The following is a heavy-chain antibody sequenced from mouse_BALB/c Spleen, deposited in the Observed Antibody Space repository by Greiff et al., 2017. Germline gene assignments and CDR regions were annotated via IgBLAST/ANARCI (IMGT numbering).Heavy chain of an antibody. Sequence: EVNVVESGGGLVKPGGSLKLSCAASGFTFSDYYMYWVRQTPEKRLEWVATISDGGSYTYYPDSVKGRFTISRDNAKNNLYLQMSSLKSEDTAMYYCARDGEYGNPYAMDYWGQGTSVTVSS. CDR3: ARDGEYGNPYAMDY. CDR2: ISDGGSYT. V-gene: IGHV5-4*02. CDR1: GFTFSDYY. J-gene: IGHJ4*01. D-gene: IGHD2-10*02.